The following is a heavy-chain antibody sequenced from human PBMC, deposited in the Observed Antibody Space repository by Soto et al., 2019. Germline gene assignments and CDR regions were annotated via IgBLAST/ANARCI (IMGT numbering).Heavy chain of an antibody. V-gene: IGHV4-59*01. J-gene: IGHJ4*02. CDR1: GGSISSYY. CDR2: IYYSGST. D-gene: IGHD3-22*01. Sequence: PSETLSLTCTVSGGSISSYYWSWIRQPPGGGLEWIGYIYYSGSTNYNPSLKSRVTISVDTSTNRFSPRLSSVTAADTAMYYCARLTYYDSTGYFDYWGQGTLVTVSS. CDR3: ARLTYYDSTGYFDY.